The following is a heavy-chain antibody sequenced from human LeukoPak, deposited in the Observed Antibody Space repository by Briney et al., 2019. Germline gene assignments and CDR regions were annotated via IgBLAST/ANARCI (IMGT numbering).Heavy chain of an antibody. Sequence: ASVKVSCKASGYTFTSYGISWVRQAPGQGLEWMGWISAYNGNTNYAQKLQGRVTMTTDTSTSTAYMELRSLRSDDTAVYYCARDGHYYDSSGHVHYFDYWGQGTLVTVSS. J-gene: IGHJ4*02. CDR2: ISAYNGNT. CDR1: GYTFTSYG. CDR3: ARDGHYYDSSGHVHYFDY. D-gene: IGHD3-22*01. V-gene: IGHV1-18*01.